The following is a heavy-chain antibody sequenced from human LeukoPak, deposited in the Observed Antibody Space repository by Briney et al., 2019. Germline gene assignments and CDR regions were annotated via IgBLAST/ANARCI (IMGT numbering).Heavy chain of an antibody. Sequence: PSQTLSLTCTVSGGSISSGGYYWSWIRQPPGKGLEWIGYIYHSGSTYYNPSLKSRVTISVDTSKNQFSLKLSSVTAADTAVYYCARQTQRWLQSVPGGAFDIWGQGTMVTVSS. CDR2: IYHSGST. CDR1: GGSISSGGYY. V-gene: IGHV4-30-2*01. CDR3: ARQTQRWLQSVPGGAFDI. D-gene: IGHD5-24*01. J-gene: IGHJ3*02.